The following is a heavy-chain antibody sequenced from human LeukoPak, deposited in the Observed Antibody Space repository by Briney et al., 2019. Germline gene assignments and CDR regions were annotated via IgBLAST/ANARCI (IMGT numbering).Heavy chain of an antibody. D-gene: IGHD3-10*01. CDR1: GGSIRGYY. Sequence: SETLSLTCNVSGGSIRGYYWSWIRQSPEKGLEWIGYIYSSGSTNYNPSLKSRVTMSVDTSKNQLSLKVSSVTAADTAVYYCARASRGHDYWGQGTLVTVPS. J-gene: IGHJ4*02. V-gene: IGHV4-59*01. CDR3: ARASRGHDY. CDR2: IYSSGST.